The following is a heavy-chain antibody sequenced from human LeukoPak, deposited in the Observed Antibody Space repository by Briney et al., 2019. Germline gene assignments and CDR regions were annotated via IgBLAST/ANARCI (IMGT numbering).Heavy chain of an antibody. D-gene: IGHD4-17*01. CDR1: GGSMRSDSSF. CDR3: ARELGSDYGGYSP. J-gene: IGHJ5*02. Sequence: PSETLSLTCSVSGGSMRSDSSFWSWIRQPAGKGLEWIGRIYATGNTNYNPSLERRVTISVDTSKNQSSLELTSVTAADTAVYYCARELGSDYGGYSPWGQGTLVTVSS. CDR2: IYATGNT. V-gene: IGHV4-61*02.